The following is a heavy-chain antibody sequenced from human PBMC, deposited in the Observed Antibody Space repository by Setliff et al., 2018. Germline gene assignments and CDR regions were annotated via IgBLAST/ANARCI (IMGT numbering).Heavy chain of an antibody. V-gene: IGHV5-51*01. CDR2: IYPGDSIT. D-gene: IGHD3-10*01. J-gene: IGHJ5*02. Sequence: GESLKISCKGSGYSFTSYWIGWVRQMPGKGLEWMGIIYPGDSITRYSPSFQGQVTISVDKSINTAYLQWSSLRASDTAIYYCARHPYYYGSGTYLDNNSRWFDPWGQGTLVTVSS. CDR3: ARHPYYYGSGTYLDNNSRWFDP. CDR1: GYSFTSYW.